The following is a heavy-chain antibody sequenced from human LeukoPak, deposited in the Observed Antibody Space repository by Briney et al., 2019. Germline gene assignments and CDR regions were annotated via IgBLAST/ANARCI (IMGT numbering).Heavy chain of an antibody. D-gene: IGHD3-22*01. J-gene: IGHJ4*02. CDR3: ARLSVDYYDSSGYYSPDY. Sequence: PSETLSLTCTVSGGSISSSPYYWGWIRQPPGKGLEWIGSIYYSGTTHYNPSLKSRVTISVDTSKSQFSLKLSSVTAADTAVYYCARLSVDYYDSSGYYSPDYWGQGTLVTVSS. CDR2: IYYSGTT. CDR1: GGSISSSPYY. V-gene: IGHV4-39*01.